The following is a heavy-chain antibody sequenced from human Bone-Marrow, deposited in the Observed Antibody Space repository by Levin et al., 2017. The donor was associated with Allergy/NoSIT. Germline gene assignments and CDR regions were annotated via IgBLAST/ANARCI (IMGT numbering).Heavy chain of an antibody. CDR1: GFTFSSYE. CDR2: ISSSGSTI. CDR3: ARGSYCSGGSCSTTRADY. D-gene: IGHD2-15*01. Sequence: GGSLRLSCAASGFTFSSYEMNWVRQAPGKGLEWVSYISSSGSTIYYADSVKGRFTISRDNAKNSLYLQMNSLRAEDTAVYYCARGSYCSGGSCSTTRADYWGQGTLVTVSS. J-gene: IGHJ4*02. V-gene: IGHV3-48*03.